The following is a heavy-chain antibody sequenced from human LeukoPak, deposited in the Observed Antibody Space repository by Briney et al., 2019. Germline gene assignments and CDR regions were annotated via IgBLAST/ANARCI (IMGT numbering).Heavy chain of an antibody. D-gene: IGHD2-2*01. CDR2: IYPGDSDT. J-gene: IGHJ6*03. CDR1: GYSFTSYW. Sequence: GESLKISCKGSGYSFTSYWIGWVRQMPGKGLEWMGIIYPGDSDTRYSPSFQGQVTISADKSISTAYLQWSSLKASDTAMYYCARQPLYCSSTSCYRGYYMDVWGKGTTVTVSS. V-gene: IGHV5-51*01. CDR3: ARQPLYCSSTSCYRGYYMDV.